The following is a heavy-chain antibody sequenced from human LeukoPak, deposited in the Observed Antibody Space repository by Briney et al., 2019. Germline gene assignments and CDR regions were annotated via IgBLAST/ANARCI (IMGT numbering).Heavy chain of an antibody. J-gene: IGHJ6*03. Sequence: RSSETLSLTCTVSGGYIGSYYWGWIRQPAGKGLEWIGRIYTTESTNYNPSLKSRVTMSVDMSTNQLSLKLSSVTAADTAVYYCAREGDYGDPSRSSYYMDVWGKGTTVTVSS. V-gene: IGHV4-4*07. CDR1: GGYIGSYY. D-gene: IGHD4-17*01. CDR2: IYTTEST. CDR3: AREGDYGDPSRSSYYMDV.